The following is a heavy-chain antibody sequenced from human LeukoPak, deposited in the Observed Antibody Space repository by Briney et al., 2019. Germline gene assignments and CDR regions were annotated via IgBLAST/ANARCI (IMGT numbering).Heavy chain of an antibody. V-gene: IGHV4-34*01. Sequence: SETLSLTCAVYGGSFSGYYWSWIRQPPGKGLEWIGEINHSGSTNYNPSLKSRVTISVDTSKNQFSLKLSSVTAADTAVYFCVRGNSMARFDYWGQGTLVTVSS. J-gene: IGHJ4*02. CDR1: GGSFSGYY. D-gene: IGHD3-10*01. CDR2: INHSGST. CDR3: VRGNSMARFDY.